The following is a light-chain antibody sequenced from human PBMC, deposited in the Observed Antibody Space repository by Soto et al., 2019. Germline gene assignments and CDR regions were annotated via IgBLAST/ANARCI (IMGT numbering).Light chain of an antibody. CDR3: AAWDDSLNGWV. Sequence: QSVLTQPPSASGTPGQRVTISCSGSSSNIGSNTVNWYQQLTGTAPKLLIYSNKQRPSGVPDRFSGSKSGTSASLAISGLQSEDEADCYCAAWDDSLNGWVFGGGTKLTVL. J-gene: IGLJ3*02. CDR1: SSNIGSNT. CDR2: SNK. V-gene: IGLV1-44*01.